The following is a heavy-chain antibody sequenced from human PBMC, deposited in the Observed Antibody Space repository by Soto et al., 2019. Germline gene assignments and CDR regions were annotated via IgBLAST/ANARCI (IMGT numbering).Heavy chain of an antibody. J-gene: IGHJ6*02. Sequence: QVQLVESGGGVVQPGRSLRLSCAASGFTFSSYAMHWVRQAPGKGLEWVAVISYDGSNKYYADSVKGRFTISRDNSKNTLYLEMNGLRAEDKAVCYCARETLGGGSSRWYPYSYCGRDGWGQGTPVTVSS. V-gene: IGHV3-30*14. D-gene: IGHD6-13*01. CDR2: ISYDGSNK. CDR3: ARETLGGGSSRWYPYSYCGRDG. CDR1: GFTFSSYA.